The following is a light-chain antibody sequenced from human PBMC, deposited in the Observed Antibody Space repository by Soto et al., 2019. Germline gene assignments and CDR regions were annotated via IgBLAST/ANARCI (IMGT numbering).Light chain of an antibody. CDR3: HHFGSLPET. CDR2: SAS. CDR1: QSVASSY. J-gene: IGKJ1*01. V-gene: IGKV3-20*01. Sequence: EVVLTQSPGTLSLSPGERVTLSCRASQSVASSYIAWYQQKPGRAPRLLFYSASSRATGIPDRFSVSGSGTDFTLTISRLEPEDFVVYYCHHFGSLPETFGQGTNVE.